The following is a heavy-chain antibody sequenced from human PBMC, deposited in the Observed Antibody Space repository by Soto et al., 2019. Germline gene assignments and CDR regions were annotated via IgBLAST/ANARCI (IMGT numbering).Heavy chain of an antibody. CDR1: GYTFTDYF. CDR2: INPSGGST. CDR3: TRGRQYYQYAMDV. V-gene: IGHV1-46*03. Sequence: QAQVVQSGAEVKKPGASVRISCKASGYTFTDYFIHWVRQAPGQGLEWMGRINPSGGSTTKAQKFQGRITMTGDTSTSTAYMELSSLRSDDTAVYYCTRGRQYYQYAMDVWGQGTTVTVSS. J-gene: IGHJ6*02.